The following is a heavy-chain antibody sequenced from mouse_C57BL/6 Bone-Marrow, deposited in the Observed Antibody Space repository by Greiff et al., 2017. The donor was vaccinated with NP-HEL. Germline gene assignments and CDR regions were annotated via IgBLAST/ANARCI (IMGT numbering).Heavy chain of an antibody. V-gene: IGHV5-16*01. CDR3: AREGIYYEGMDY. CDR2: INYDGSST. Sequence: EVKLVESEGGLVQPGSSMKLSCTASGFTFSDYYMAWVRQVPEKGLEWVANINYDGSSTYYLDSLKSRFIISRDNAKNILYLQMSSLKSEDTATYYCAREGIYYEGMDYWGQGTSVTVSS. J-gene: IGHJ4*01. CDR1: GFTFSDYY. D-gene: IGHD2-4*01.